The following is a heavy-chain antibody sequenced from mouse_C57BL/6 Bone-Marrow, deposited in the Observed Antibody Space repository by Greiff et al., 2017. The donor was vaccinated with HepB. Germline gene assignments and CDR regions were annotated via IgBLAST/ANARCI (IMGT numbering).Heavy chain of an antibody. CDR3: TRKDSSGYND. D-gene: IGHD3-2*02. V-gene: IGHV1-5*01. CDR1: GYTFTSYW. J-gene: IGHJ2*01. CDR2: IYPGNSDT. Sequence: VQLQQSGTVLARPGASVKMSCKTSGYTFTSYWMHWVKQRPGQGLDWIGAIYPGNSDTSYNQKFKGKAKLTAVTSASISYMELSSLTNEAPAVYYCTRKDSSGYNDWGQGTTLTVSS.